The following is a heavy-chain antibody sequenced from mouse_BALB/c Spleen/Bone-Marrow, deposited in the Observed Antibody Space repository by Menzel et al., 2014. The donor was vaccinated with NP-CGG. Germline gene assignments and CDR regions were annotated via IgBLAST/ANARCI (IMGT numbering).Heavy chain of an antibody. V-gene: IGHV1-20*02. CDR3: ARGDYRFDEGYFDC. CDR1: GYSFTGYF. J-gene: IGHJ2*02. D-gene: IGHD2-14*01. Sequence: LVESGPELVKPGASVKISCKASGYSFTGYFMNWVMQSHGKSLEWIGRINPYNGDTFYNQKFKGKAILTVDKSSSTAHMELRSLASEDSAVCYCARGDYRFDEGYFDCWGQGTSLTVSS. CDR2: INPYNGDT.